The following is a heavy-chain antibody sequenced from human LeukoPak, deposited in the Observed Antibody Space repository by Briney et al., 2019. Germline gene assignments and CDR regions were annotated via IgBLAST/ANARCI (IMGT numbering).Heavy chain of an antibody. D-gene: IGHD3-3*01. CDR2: ISTSGSDT. Sequence: GGSLRLSCAASGFTFSNYAMTWVRQAPGKGLEWVSIISTSGSDTFYADSVKGRFTISRDNAKNTLYLQMNSLRAEDTAVYYCARGSVFVDYMGVWGKGTTVTVSS. CDR3: ARGSVFVDYMGV. J-gene: IGHJ6*03. V-gene: IGHV3-23*01. CDR1: GFTFSNYA.